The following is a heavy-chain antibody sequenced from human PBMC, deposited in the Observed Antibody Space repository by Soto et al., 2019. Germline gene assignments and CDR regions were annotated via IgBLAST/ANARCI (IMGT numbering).Heavy chain of an antibody. J-gene: IGHJ3*01. V-gene: IGHV3-23*01. Sequence: EVQLLESGGGLVQPGGSQRLSCAASGFTFSSYAMSWVRQGPGKGLEWVTLISGSGGVTDYADSVKGRFTVSRDNSKNTMYLELNSLTAGDTAIYYCAKIHGGSSEDAFDVWGQGTVVTVSS. D-gene: IGHD6-6*01. CDR3: AKIHGGSSEDAFDV. CDR1: GFTFSSYA. CDR2: ISGSGGVT.